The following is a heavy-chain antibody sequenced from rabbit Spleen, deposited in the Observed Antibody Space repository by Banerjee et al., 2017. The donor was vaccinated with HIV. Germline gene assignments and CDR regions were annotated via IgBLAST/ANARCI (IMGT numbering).Heavy chain of an antibody. Sequence: QEQLEESGGGLVKPEGSLTLTCKASGFSFSDRDVMCWVRQAPGKGLEWIACINTYTGKPVYATWAKGRFTISSDNAQSTVDLKMNSLTPADTATYFCARNANGGWDLWGQGTLVTV. V-gene: IGHV1S45*01. D-gene: IGHD4-1*01. CDR2: INTYTGKP. CDR3: ARNANGGWDL. CDR1: GFSFSDRDV. J-gene: IGHJ4*01.